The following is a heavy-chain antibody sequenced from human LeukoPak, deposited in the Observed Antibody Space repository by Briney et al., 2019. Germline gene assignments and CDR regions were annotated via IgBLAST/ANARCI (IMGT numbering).Heavy chain of an antibody. CDR2: IYYTGTT. J-gene: IGHJ5*02. V-gene: IGHV4-59*01. D-gene: IGHD1-1*01. Sequence: SETLSLTCTVSGGSISPYKWSWLRQPPGQGLEWIGWIYYTGTTSYNPSLKGRVTMSIDTSKNQFSLRLSSVTAADTAMYFCARWNVAYDAWGQGTLVTVSS. CDR3: ARWNVAYDA. CDR1: GGSISPYK.